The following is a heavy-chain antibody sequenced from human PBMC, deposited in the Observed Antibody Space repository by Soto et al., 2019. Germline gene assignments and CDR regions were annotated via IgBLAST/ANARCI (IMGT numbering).Heavy chain of an antibody. V-gene: IGHV6-1*01. CDR1: GDSVSSNSAA. J-gene: IGHJ6*02. CDR2: TYYRSKWYN. D-gene: IGHD2-15*01. Sequence: PSQTLSLTCAISGDSVSSNSAAWNWIRQSPSRGLEWLGRTYYRSKWYNDYAVSVKSRITINPDTSKNQFSLQLNSVTPEDTAVYSCARDRSPGNCIGVCCQFLPYYYYGMDVWGQGTTVTVSS. CDR3: ARDRSPGNCIGVCCQFLPYYYYGMDV.